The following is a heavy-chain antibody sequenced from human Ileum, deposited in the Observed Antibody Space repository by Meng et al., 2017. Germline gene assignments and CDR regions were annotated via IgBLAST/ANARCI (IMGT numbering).Heavy chain of an antibody. CDR1: GRSISSGDW. Sequence: QVQLEEAGPGLVERSGTLSLTCAVSGRSISSGDWWSWVRQPPGKGLEWIAEMNLGGSPNYNPSLKSRVTMSVDKSNDHLSLQLTSVTAADTAVYYCAHIFDSWGQGTLVTVSS. J-gene: IGHJ4*02. CDR2: MNLGGSP. V-gene: IGHV4-4*02. CDR3: AHIFDS.